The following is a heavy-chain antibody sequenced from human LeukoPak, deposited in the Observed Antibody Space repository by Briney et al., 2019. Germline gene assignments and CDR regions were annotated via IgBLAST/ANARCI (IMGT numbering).Heavy chain of an antibody. V-gene: IGHV5-51*01. CDR2: IYPGDSDT. J-gene: IGHJ4*02. CDR1: GYSITHYW. CDR3: ARTYGSGNYYEFDY. Sequence: GESLKISCQGSGYSITHYWIGWVRQMPGKGLEWMGVIYPGDSDTRYSPSFQGQVTISADKSISTAYLQWSSLKASDTAMYYCARTYGSGNYYEFDYWGQGTQVTVSS. D-gene: IGHD3-10*01.